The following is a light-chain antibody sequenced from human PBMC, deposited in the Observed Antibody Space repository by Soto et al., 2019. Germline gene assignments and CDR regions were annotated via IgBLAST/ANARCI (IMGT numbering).Light chain of an antibody. CDR3: MQALQTPRT. CDR1: QSLLHSNGYNY. Sequence: DIVMTQSPLSLPVTPGEPASISCRSSQSLLHSNGYNYLDWYLQKPEQSPQLLIYLGSNRATGVPDRFSGSGSGTDFTLTISRVEAEDVGVYYCMQALQTPRTFGQGTKLEIK. V-gene: IGKV2-28*01. J-gene: IGKJ2*02. CDR2: LGS.